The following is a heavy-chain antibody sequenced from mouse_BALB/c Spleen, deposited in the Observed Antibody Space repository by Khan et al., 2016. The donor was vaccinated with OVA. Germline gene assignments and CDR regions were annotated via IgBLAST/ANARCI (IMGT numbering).Heavy chain of an antibody. CDR2: INPHIGET. D-gene: IGHD1-1*01. CDR3: ARKNGSDFDY. CDR1: GYSFTGYF. V-gene: IGHV1-20*02. Sequence: EVQLQQSGPELVKPGASVKISCKASGYSFTGYFMNWVMQSHGKSLEWIGRINPHIGETFYNQKFVDKATLTVDESSSTAHMELRSLASEDSAVYFCARKNGSDFDYWGQGTTLTVSS. J-gene: IGHJ2*01.